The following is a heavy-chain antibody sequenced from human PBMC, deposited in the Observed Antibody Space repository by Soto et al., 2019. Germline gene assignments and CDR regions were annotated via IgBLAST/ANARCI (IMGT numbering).Heavy chain of an antibody. CDR2: INSDGSST. J-gene: IGHJ6*02. CDR3: ARGTVTTEDYYYYGMDV. D-gene: IGHD4-17*01. V-gene: IGHV3-74*01. CDR1: GFTFSSYW. Sequence: EVQLVESGGGLVHPGGSLRLSCAASGFTFSSYWMHWVRQAPGKGLVWVSRINSDGSSTSYADSVKGRFTISRENAKNTLYLQMNSLRAEDTAVYYCARGTVTTEDYYYYGMDVWGQGTTVTVSS.